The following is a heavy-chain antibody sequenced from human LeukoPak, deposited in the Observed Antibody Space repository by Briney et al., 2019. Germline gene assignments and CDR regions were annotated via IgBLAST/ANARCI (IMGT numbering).Heavy chain of an antibody. Sequence: SETLSLTCTVSGGSISCHYWSWIRQPPGKGLEWIGYIYYSGSTNYNPSLKSRVTISVDTSKNQFSLKLSSVTAADTAVYYCARDGHGSGPLGSDDIWGQGTKVIVSS. CDR1: GGSISCHY. CDR2: IYYSGST. D-gene: IGHD2-15*01. J-gene: IGHJ3*02. CDR3: ARDGHGSGPLGSDDI. V-gene: IGHV4-59*11.